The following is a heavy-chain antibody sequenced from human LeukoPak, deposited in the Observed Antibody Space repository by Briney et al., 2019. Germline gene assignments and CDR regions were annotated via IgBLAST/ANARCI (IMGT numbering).Heavy chain of an antibody. V-gene: IGHV3-23*01. CDR3: AKDHRGYYYGSGSYYGGRYFDY. J-gene: IGHJ4*02. CDR1: GFTFSNYA. Sequence: PGGSLRLSCAASGFTFSNYAMSWVRQAPGKGLEWVSAISGSGGSTYYADSVKGRFTISRDNSKNTLYLQMNSLRAEDTAVYYCAKDHRGYYYGSGSYYGGRYFDYWGQGTLVTVSS. CDR2: ISGSGGST. D-gene: IGHD3-10*01.